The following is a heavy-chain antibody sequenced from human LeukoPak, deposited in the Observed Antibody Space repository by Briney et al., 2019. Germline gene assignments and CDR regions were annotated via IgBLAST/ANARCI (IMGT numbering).Heavy chain of an antibody. Sequence: ASVKVSCKASGYAFINYDIHWVRQATGQGLEWMGWMNPNNGHTGYAQKFQGRVTMTRNTSISTAYMELSSLRSEDTAVYYCAAIGYCSSTSCYRGSRLYYYGMDVWGQGTTVTVS. D-gene: IGHD2-2*01. CDR2: MNPNNGHT. J-gene: IGHJ6*02. CDR1: GYAFINYD. CDR3: AAIGYCSSTSCYRGSRLYYYGMDV. V-gene: IGHV1-8*01.